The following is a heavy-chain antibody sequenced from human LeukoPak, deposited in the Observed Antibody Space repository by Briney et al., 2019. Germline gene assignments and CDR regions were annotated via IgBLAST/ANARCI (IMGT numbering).Heavy chain of an antibody. CDR3: AKGPLRGTAAAIDY. Sequence: GGSLRLSCAASGFTFNNYGMHWVRQAPGKGLEWVAVISYDGRNIRYPDSVKGRFTISRDISTDTLWLQMDSLRTEDTAVYYCAKGPLRGTAAAIDYWGQGTLATVSS. D-gene: IGHD2-2*01. V-gene: IGHV3-30*18. CDR2: ISYDGRNI. J-gene: IGHJ4*02. CDR1: GFTFNNYG.